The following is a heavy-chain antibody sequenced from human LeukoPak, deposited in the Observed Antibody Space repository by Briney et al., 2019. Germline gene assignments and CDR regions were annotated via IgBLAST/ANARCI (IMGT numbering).Heavy chain of an antibody. CDR2: INTNTGNP. V-gene: IGHV7-4-1*02. D-gene: IGHD1-26*01. J-gene: IGHJ4*02. CDR3: ARDLMGSGSYGIDY. Sequence: GASVKVSCKASGYAFTSYAMNWVRQAPGQGLEWMGWINTNTGNPTYAQGFTGRFVFSLDTSVSTAYLQISSLKAEDTAVYYCARDLMGSGSYGIDYWGQGTLVTVSS. CDR1: GYAFTSYA.